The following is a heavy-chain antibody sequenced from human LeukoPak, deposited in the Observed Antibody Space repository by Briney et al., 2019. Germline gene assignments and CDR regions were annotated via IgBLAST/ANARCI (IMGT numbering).Heavy chain of an antibody. CDR3: AKDKSGFGRVYFDY. D-gene: IGHD1-26*01. V-gene: IGHV3-9*01. J-gene: IGHJ4*02. CDR2: ISWGSGSI. CDR1: GFTFDDYA. Sequence: PGGSLRLSCAASGFTFDDYAMHWVRQAPGKGLEWVSGISWGSGSIGYADSVKGRFTISRDNAKNSLYLQVNSLRAEDTALYYCAKDKSGFGRVYFDYWGQGTLVTVSS.